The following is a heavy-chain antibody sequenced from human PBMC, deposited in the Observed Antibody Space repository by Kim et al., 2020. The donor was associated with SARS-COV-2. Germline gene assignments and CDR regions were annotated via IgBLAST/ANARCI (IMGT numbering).Heavy chain of an antibody. CDR1: GFTFSSYS. CDR2: ISSSSSTI. J-gene: IGHJ4*02. CDR3: ARSGPYDILTEIDY. V-gene: IGHV3-48*02. Sequence: GGSLRLSCAASGFTFSSYSMNWVRQAPGKGLEWVSYISSSSSTIYYADSVKGRFTISRDNAKNSLYLQMNSLRDEDTAVYYCARSGPYDILTEIDYWGQGTLVTVSS. D-gene: IGHD3-9*01.